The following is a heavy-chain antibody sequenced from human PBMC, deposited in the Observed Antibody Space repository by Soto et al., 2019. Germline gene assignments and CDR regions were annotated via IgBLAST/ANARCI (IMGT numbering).Heavy chain of an antibody. CDR3: AHRGYSYGRYYFDY. D-gene: IGHD5-18*01. CDR2: IYWDDDK. CDR1: GFSLSTSGVG. J-gene: IGHJ4*02. V-gene: IGHV2-5*02. Sequence: QITLKESGPTLVKPTQTLTLTCTFSGFSLSTSGVGVGWIRQPPGKALEWLALIYWDDDKRYSPSLKSRLTITKDTSKNQVVLTMTTMDPVDTATYYCAHRGYSYGRYYFDYWGQGTLVTVSS.